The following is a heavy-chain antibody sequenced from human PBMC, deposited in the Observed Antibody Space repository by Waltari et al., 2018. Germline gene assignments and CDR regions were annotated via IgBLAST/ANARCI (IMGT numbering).Heavy chain of an antibody. CDR3: ARGYYDFWSGIGGWFDP. CDR2: INHSGST. CDR1: GGSFSGYY. J-gene: IGHJ5*02. D-gene: IGHD3-3*01. V-gene: IGHV4-34*01. Sequence: QVQLQQWGAGLLKPSETLSLTCAVYGGSFSGYYWSWIRQPPGMGLEWIGEINHSGSTNYNPSLKSRVTISVDTSKNQFSLKLSSVTAADTAVYYCARGYYDFWSGIGGWFDPWGQGTLVTVSS.